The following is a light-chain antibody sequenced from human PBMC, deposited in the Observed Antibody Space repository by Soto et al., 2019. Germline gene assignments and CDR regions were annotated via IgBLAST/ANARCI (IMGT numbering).Light chain of an antibody. CDR3: QQYNSYPWT. CDR1: QSSSTW. J-gene: IGKJ1*01. V-gene: IGKV1-5*03. Sequence: IQMTQSPSTLSASVGDRVTFTCRASQSSSTWLAWYQQKPGKAPKLLIYKASTLEVGVPSRFSGSGSGTEFTLTINTLQPADFATYYCQQYNSYPWTFGQGTRV. CDR2: KAS.